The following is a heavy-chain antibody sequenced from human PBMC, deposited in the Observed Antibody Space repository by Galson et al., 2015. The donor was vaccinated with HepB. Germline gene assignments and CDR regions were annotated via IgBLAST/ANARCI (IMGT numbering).Heavy chain of an antibody. CDR3: ARVGITIFGVIGSYYFDY. CDR1: GFTFSSYA. D-gene: IGHD3-3*01. J-gene: IGHJ4*02. V-gene: IGHV3-30-3*01. Sequence: SLRLSCAASGFTFSSYAMHWVRQAPGKGLEWVAVISYDGSNKYYADSVKGRFTISRDNSKNTLYLQMNSLRAEDTAVYYCARVGITIFGVIGSYYFDYWGQGTLVTVSS. CDR2: ISYDGSNK.